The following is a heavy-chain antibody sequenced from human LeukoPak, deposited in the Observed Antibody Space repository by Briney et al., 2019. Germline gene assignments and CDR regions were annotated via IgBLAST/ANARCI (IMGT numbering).Heavy chain of an antibody. D-gene: IGHD4-17*01. CDR3: ARGGPPTVTRFDY. J-gene: IGHJ4*02. V-gene: IGHV4-39*07. CDR1: GGSISSNGYY. Sequence: SETLSLTCSVSGGSISSNGYYWGWIRQPPGKGLEWIGSIYYSGSTNYNPSLKSRVTISVDTSKNQFSLKLTSVTAADTAVYYCARGGPPTVTRFDYWGQGTLVTVS. CDR2: IYYSGST.